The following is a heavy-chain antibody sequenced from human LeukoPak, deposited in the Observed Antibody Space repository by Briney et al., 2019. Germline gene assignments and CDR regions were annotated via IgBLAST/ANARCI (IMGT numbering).Heavy chain of an antibody. CDR2: INPNSGGT. CDR1: GYTFTGYY. Sequence: ASVKVSCKASGYTFTGYYMHWVRQAPGQGLEWMEWINPNSGGTNYAQKFQGRVTMTRDTSISTAYMELSRLRSDDTAVYYCARDRRFGELSTYFDYWGQGTLVTVSS. V-gene: IGHV1-2*02. D-gene: IGHD3-10*01. CDR3: ARDRRFGELSTYFDY. J-gene: IGHJ4*02.